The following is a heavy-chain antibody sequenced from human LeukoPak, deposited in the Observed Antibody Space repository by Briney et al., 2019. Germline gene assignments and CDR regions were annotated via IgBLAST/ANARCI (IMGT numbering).Heavy chain of an antibody. D-gene: IGHD5-12*01. CDR2: INYSGRT. CDR1: GGSISSNNYY. CDR3: ASVNSGYDYAVDY. V-gene: IGHV4-39*01. J-gene: IGHJ4*02. Sequence: SSETLPLTCTVSGGSISSNNYYWGWIRQPPGKGLEWIGSINYSGRTPYNPSLRSRVTISVDTSKNQFSLRLSSVTAADTAVFYCASVNSGYDYAVDYWGRGTLVTVSS.